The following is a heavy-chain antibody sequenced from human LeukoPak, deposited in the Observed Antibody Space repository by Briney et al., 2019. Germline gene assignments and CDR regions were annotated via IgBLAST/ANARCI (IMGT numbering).Heavy chain of an antibody. J-gene: IGHJ5*02. CDR1: GYSFTTYW. CDR2: IYPGDSDT. D-gene: IGHD6-13*01. CDR3: ARLNAKRPGAAAGNSWFDP. Sequence: GESLKISCKGSGYSFTTYWIGWVRQMPGKGLEWMGIIYPGDSDTRYSPSFQGQVTISADKSISTAYLQWSSLKASDTAMYYCARLNAKRPGAAAGNSWFDPWGQGTLVTVSS. V-gene: IGHV5-51*01.